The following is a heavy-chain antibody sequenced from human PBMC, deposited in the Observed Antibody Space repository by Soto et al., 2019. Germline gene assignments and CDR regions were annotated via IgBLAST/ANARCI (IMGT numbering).Heavy chain of an antibody. D-gene: IGHD2-15*01. CDR3: ARAHSGYCSGGSCYIDY. Sequence: PGGSLRLSCAASGFTFSIYSMNWVRQAPGKGLEWVSHIITEGSHIIYADSVKGRFTISRDNAKNTLYLQMNSLRAEDTAVYYCARAHSGYCSGGSCYIDYWGQGTLVNVSS. J-gene: IGHJ4*02. CDR2: IITEGSHI. V-gene: IGHV3-21*01. CDR1: GFTFSIYS.